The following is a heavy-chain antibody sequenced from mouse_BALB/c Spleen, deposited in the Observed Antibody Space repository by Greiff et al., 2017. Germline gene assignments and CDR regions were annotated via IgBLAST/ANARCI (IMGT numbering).Heavy chain of an antibody. J-gene: IGHJ4*01. CDR1: GFTFSSYG. CDR3: ARDGIYYNAMDY. V-gene: IGHV5-6-3*01. Sequence: DVKLVESGGGLVQPGGSLKLSCAASGFTFSSYGMSWVRQTPDKRLELVATINSNGGSTYYPDSVKGRFTISRDNAKNTLYLQMSSLKSEDTAMYYCARDGIYYNAMDYWGQGTSVTVSS. CDR2: INSNGGST. D-gene: IGHD2-1*01.